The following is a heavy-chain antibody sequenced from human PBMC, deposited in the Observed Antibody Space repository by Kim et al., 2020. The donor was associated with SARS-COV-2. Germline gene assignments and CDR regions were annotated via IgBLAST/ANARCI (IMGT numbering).Heavy chain of an antibody. CDR1: GFTFSGSA. CDR2: IRSKANSYAT. V-gene: IGHV3-73*01. CDR3: TRLFRSDTDL. D-gene: IGHD3-10*01. J-gene: IGHJ2*01. Sequence: GGSLRLSCAASGFTFSGSAMHWVRQASGKGLEWVGRIRSKANSYATAYAASVKGRFTISRDDSKNTAYLQMNSLKTEDTAVYYCTRLFRSDTDLWGRGTLVTVSS.